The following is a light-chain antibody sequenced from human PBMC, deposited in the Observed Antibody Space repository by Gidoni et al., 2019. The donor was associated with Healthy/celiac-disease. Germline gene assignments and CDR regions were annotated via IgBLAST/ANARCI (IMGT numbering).Light chain of an antibody. J-gene: IGKJ2*01. CDR3: QQYGSSPFMYT. V-gene: IGKV3-20*01. Sequence: DIVLTHPPRTLSLSQGERATLTCRASPSVSSSYLAWYQQKPGQAPRLLIYRASSRATGIPDRLSGSGSGTDCTLTISRLEPEDFAVYYCQQYGSSPFMYTFGQGTKLEIK. CDR2: RAS. CDR1: PSVSSSY.